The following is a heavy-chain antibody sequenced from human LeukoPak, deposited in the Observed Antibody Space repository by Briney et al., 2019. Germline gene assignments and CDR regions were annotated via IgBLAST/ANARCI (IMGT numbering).Heavy chain of an antibody. V-gene: IGHV3-48*03. Sequence: GGSLRPSCAVSGFTLSSYEMNWVRQAPGKGPEWVSYISSSGSTIYYADSVKGRFTISRDNAKNSLILQMNSLRGEDTAVYYCARRFDTWGRGTVVTVSS. J-gene: IGHJ3*02. CDR3: ARRFDT. CDR2: ISSSGSTI. CDR1: GFTLSSYE.